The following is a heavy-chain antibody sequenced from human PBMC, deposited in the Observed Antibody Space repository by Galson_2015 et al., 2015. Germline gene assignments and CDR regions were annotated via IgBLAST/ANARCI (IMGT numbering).Heavy chain of an antibody. Sequence: PLRLSCAASGFAFSSYTMSWVRQSPGKGLEWVSSISGSSSHIYYAASVKGRFIISRDNARNSLSLQMNSLRDEDTAVYYCARQLGIGSASTVCWGQGTLVSVSS. V-gene: IGHV3-21*01. CDR3: ARQLGIGSASTVC. D-gene: IGHD7-27*01. J-gene: IGHJ4*02. CDR1: GFAFSSYT. CDR2: ISGSSSHI.